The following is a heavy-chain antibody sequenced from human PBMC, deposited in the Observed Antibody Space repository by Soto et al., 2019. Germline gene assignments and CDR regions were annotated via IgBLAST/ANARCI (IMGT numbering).Heavy chain of an antibody. J-gene: IGHJ4*02. D-gene: IGHD3-16*01. CDR1: GFTFSSYS. CDR2: ISSSSSYI. Sequence: PGGSLRLSCAASGFTFSSYSMNWVRQAPGKGLEWVSSISSSSSYIYYADSVRGRFTISRDNAKNSLYLQMNSLRAEDTAVYYCARVYDYLYPASPGGDDYWGQGTLVTVSS. CDR3: ARVYDYLYPASPGGDDY. V-gene: IGHV3-21*01.